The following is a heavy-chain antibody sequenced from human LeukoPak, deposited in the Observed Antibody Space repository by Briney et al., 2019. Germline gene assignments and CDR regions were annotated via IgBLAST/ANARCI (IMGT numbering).Heavy chain of an antibody. D-gene: IGHD3-22*01. CDR3: ARDDYYGSSGYQQFDY. CDR2: LSSNSAGT. Sequence: GASVKVSCQASGYTFTGYYMHWVRQAPGQGLEWMGWLSSNSAGTNYAQMFQGRVTMTRYTSINTAYMDLSRLRSDDTAVYYCARDDYYGSSGYQQFDYWGQGTLVTGS. J-gene: IGHJ4*02. V-gene: IGHV1-2*02. CDR1: GYTFTGYY.